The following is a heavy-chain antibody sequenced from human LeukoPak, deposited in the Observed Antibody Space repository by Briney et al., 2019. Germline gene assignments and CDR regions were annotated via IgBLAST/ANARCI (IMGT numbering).Heavy chain of an antibody. D-gene: IGHD5-12*01. CDR3: ARSGLRVYYYYYYYMDV. J-gene: IGHJ6*03. Sequence: SETLSLTCTVSGGSISSYYWSWIRQPPGKGLEWIGYIYYSGSTNYSPSLKSRVTISLDTSKNQFSLKLSSVTAADTAVYYCARSGLRVYYYYYYYMDVWGKGTTVTVSS. CDR1: GGSISSYY. CDR2: IYYSGST. V-gene: IGHV4-59*01.